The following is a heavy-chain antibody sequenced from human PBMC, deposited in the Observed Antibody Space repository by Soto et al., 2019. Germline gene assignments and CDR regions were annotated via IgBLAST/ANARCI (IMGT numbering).Heavy chain of an antibody. CDR1: GGSIRSSFW. D-gene: IGHD2-21*01. Sequence: QVQLQESRPGLVQPSGTLSLTCAVSGGSIRSSFWWTWLRQSPGKGLEWIGEFYHAGSPNYNPSFQSRVTISADTSKNLFSLRLTSVTAADTAIYYSARASSFRGDFDFWGQGTAVTVSS. CDR2: FYHAGSP. V-gene: IGHV4-4*02. J-gene: IGHJ3*01. CDR3: ARASSFRGDFDF.